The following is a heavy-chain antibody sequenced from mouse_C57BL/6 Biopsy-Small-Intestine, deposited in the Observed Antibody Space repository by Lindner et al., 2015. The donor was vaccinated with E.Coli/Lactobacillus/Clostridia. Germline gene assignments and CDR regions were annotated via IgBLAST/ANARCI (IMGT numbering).Heavy chain of an antibody. Sequence: SVKVSCKASGYDFNAYYIHWVRQAPGQGLEWMGWLNPTTGDTNYVEKFQGRVTMTRDTSITTAYMELSSLRHDDTAVYYCARDYDRNYNWGQGTLVTVSS. D-gene: IGHD2-3*01. CDR3: ARDYDRNYN. CDR2: LNPTTGDT. V-gene: IGHV1-84*02. CDR1: GYDFNAYY. J-gene: IGHJ4*01.